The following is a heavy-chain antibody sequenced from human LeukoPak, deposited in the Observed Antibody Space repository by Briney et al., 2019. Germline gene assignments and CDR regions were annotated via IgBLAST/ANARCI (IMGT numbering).Heavy chain of an antibody. Sequence: GGSLRLSCAASGFIVSANYMSWVRQAPGKGLEWVSVIYSDGTTSYADSVKGRFTISRDNSKNALYLQMNSLRAEDTAVYYCAKDHYITSSAAPDYWGQGTLVTVSS. CDR2: IYSDGTT. V-gene: IGHV3-66*01. CDR3: AKDHYITSSAAPDY. D-gene: IGHD6-6*01. J-gene: IGHJ4*02. CDR1: GFIVSANY.